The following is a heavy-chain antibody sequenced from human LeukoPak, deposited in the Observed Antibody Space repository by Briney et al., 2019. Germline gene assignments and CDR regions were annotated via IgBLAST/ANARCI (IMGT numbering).Heavy chain of an antibody. D-gene: IGHD3-3*01. V-gene: IGHV3-23*01. CDR2: ISGSGGRT. CDR3: AKSVAIYFYYGLDV. CDR1: GFTFSSYA. J-gene: IGHJ6*02. Sequence: PGGSLRLSCAVSGFTFSSYAMSWVRQAPGKGLEWVSAISGSGGRTNYADSVKGRFTISRDNSKNTLYLQVTSLRAEDTAPYYCAKSVAIYFYYGLDVWGQGTTVAVSS.